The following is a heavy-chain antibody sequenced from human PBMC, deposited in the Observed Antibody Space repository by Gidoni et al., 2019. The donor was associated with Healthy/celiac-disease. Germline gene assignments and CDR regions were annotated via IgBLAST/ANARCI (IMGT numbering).Heavy chain of an antibody. CDR3: ATAADSSGYYFLARLWYFDL. V-gene: IGHV1-24*01. D-gene: IGHD3-22*01. J-gene: IGHJ2*01. CDR2: FDPEDGET. Sequence: QVQLVQSGAEVKKPGASVKVSCKVSGYTLTELSMHWVRQAPGKGLEWMGGFDPEDGETIYAQKFQGRVTMTEDTSTDTAYMELSSLRSEDTAVYYCATAADSSGYYFLARLWYFDLWGRGTLVTVSS. CDR1: GYTLTELS.